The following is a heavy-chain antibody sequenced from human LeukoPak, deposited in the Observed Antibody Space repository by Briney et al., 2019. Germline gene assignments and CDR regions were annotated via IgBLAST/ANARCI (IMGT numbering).Heavy chain of an antibody. V-gene: IGHV3-48*03. CDR1: GFTFSSYE. D-gene: IGHD3-10*02. Sequence: GGSLRLSCAASGFTFSSYEMNWVRQAPGKGLEWVSYISSSGSTIYYADSVKGRFTISRDNVKNSLYLQMNSLRAEDTAVYYCAELGITMIGDVWGKGTTVTISS. CDR3: AELGITMIGDV. CDR2: ISSSGSTI. J-gene: IGHJ6*04.